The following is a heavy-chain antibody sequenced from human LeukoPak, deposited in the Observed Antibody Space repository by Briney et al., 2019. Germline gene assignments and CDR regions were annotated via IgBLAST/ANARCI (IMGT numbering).Heavy chain of an antibody. CDR3: ARALIPYSSSAYYYYYMDV. J-gene: IGHJ6*03. D-gene: IGHD6-13*01. CDR2: IIPMFGTA. V-gene: IGHV1-69*05. CDR1: GGTFGSYA. Sequence: SVKVSCKASGGTFGSYAISWVRQAPGQGLEWMGGIIPMFGTANYAQKFQGTVTITTDESTSTAYMELSSLRSEDTAVYYCARALIPYSSSAYYYYYMDVWGKGTTVTVSS.